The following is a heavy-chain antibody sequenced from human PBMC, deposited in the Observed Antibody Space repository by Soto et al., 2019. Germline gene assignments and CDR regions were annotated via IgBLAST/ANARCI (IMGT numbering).Heavy chain of an antibody. CDR1: GYTFTSYA. D-gene: IGHD2-8*01. CDR3: ARDRCTNGVCYNNY. V-gene: IGHV1-3*01. J-gene: IGHJ4*02. Sequence: ASVKVSCKASGYTFTSYAMHWVRQAPGQRLEWMGWINAGNGNTKYSQKFQGRVTITRDTSASTAYMELSSLRSEDTAVYYCARDRCTNGVCYNNYWGQGTLVTSPQ. CDR2: INAGNGNT.